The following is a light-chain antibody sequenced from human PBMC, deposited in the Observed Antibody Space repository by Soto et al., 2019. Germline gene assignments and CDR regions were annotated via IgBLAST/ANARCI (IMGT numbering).Light chain of an antibody. CDR1: QGIGDT. Sequence: EIVMTQSPATLSVSPGEGATLSCRASQGIGDTLAWYQQKPGQAPRLLIYGASSRATGIPDRFSGSGSGTDFTLTISRLEPEDFAVYYCQQYDSSPKTFGQGTKVDIK. J-gene: IGKJ1*01. CDR2: GAS. CDR3: QQYDSSPKT. V-gene: IGKV3-20*01.